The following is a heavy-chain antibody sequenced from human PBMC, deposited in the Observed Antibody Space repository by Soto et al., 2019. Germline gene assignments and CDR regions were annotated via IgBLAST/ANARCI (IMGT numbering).Heavy chain of an antibody. CDR3: ARDHSIAAAATDYGMDV. CDR2: INPNSGST. CDR1: GYTFTSYG. Sequence: GASVKVSCKASGYTFTSYGISWVRQAPGQGLEWMGWINPNSGSTKYAQKFQGRVTMTRDTSISTAYMELSRLRSDDTAVYYCARDHSIAAAATDYGMDVWGQGTTVTVSS. V-gene: IGHV1-2*02. J-gene: IGHJ6*02. D-gene: IGHD6-13*01.